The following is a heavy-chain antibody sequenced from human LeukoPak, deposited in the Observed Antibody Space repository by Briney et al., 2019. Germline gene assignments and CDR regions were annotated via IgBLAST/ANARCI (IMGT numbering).Heavy chain of an antibody. CDR3: ARDYYDSSGYYYSGFDP. V-gene: IGHV4-38-2*02. J-gene: IGHJ5*02. CDR2: IYHSGST. D-gene: IGHD3-22*01. Sequence: PSETLSLTCTVSGYSISSGYYWGWIRQPPGKGLEWIGSIYHSGSTYYNPSLKSRVTISVGTSKNQFSLKLSSVTAADTAVYYCARDYYDSSGYYYSGFDPWGQGTLVTVSS. CDR1: GYSISSGYY.